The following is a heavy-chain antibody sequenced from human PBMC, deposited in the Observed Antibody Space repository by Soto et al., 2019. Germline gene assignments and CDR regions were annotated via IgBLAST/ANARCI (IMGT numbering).Heavy chain of an antibody. CDR3: ARGGSGSPYYYYGMDV. CDR1: GVTFSDYY. Sequence: QVQLVESGGGLVKPGGSLRLSCAASGVTFSDYYMRWIRQSPGKWLEWVSYISSSGSTIYYADSVKGLCTISRDNAQNSLYLQMNSLRAEDTAVYYCARGGSGSPYYYYGMDVWGQGTTVTVSS. V-gene: IGHV3-11*01. D-gene: IGHD3-10*01. CDR2: ISSSGSTI. J-gene: IGHJ6*02.